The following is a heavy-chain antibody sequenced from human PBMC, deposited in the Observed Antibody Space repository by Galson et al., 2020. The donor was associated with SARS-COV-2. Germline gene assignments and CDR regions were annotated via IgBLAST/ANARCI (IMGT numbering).Heavy chain of an antibody. CDR2: SYYSGST. D-gene: IGHD2-15*01. V-gene: IGHV4-31*03. Sequence: SETLSLTCTVSGGSISSGGYYWSWIRQHPGQGLEWIGYSYYSGSTYYNPSLKRRVTISVDTSKNQFTLKLSCLTAADTAVYYCARVKMGYWRGGSCYASWYFDLGGRGTLVTVSS. CDR3: ARVKMGYWRGGSCYASWYFDL. CDR1: GGSISSGGYY. J-gene: IGHJ2*01.